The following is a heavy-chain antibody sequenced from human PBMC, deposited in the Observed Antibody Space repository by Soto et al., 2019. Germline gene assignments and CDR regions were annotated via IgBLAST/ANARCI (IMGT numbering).Heavy chain of an antibody. CDR3: AHIVLRTVFGLVTTTAIYFDY. D-gene: IGHD3-3*01. CDR2: IYWDDDK. V-gene: IGHV2-5*02. J-gene: IGHJ4*02. Sequence: QLTLNESGPTVVRPTETLTLTCRFSGFSLTTSGVGVGWIRQSPGKAPEWLALIYWDDDKRYSASLKSRLTINKDTSKIRVVLVSADLEPTDKATYYCAHIVLRTVFGLVTTTAIYFDYWCQGTPMAVSS. CDR1: GFSLTTSGVG.